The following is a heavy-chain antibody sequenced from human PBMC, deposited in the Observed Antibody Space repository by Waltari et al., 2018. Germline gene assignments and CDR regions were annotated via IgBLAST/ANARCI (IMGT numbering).Heavy chain of an antibody. D-gene: IGHD2-21*01. J-gene: IGHJ4*02. CDR2: ISAYNGKT. Sequence: QVQLVQSGAGAKKPGASVKVSCKASGYTFTSYGINWVRRAPGQGLEWMGWISAYNGKTNYAQKFQGRVTMTTETSTSTAYMELRSLRSDDTAVYYCAREMIGDLDYWGQGTLVTVSS. CDR3: AREMIGDLDY. CDR1: GYTFTSYG. V-gene: IGHV1-18*01.